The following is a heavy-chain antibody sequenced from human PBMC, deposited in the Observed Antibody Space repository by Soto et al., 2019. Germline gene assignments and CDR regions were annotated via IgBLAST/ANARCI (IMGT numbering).Heavy chain of an antibody. V-gene: IGHV3-11*06. CDR3: ARDRPAFWSGPESVYYYYGMDV. J-gene: IGHJ6*04. Sequence: GGSLRLSCAASGFTFSDYYMSWIRQAPGKGLEWVSYISSSSSYTNYADSVKGRFTISRDNAKNSLYLQMNSLRAEDTAVYYCARDRPAFWSGPESVYYYYGMDVCGKGTTVTVAS. CDR1: GFTFSDYY. CDR2: ISSSSSYT. D-gene: IGHD3-3*01.